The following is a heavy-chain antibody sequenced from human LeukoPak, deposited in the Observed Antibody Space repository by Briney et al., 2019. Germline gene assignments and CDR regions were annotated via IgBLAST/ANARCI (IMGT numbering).Heavy chain of an antibody. J-gene: IGHJ4*02. V-gene: IGHV3-74*01. CDR3: ARGGYHAYYLDY. CDR1: GFTFSSYW. D-gene: IGHD5-18*01. Sequence: GGSLRLSCAASGFTFSSYWMYWVRQAPGKGLVWVSRINTDGSSTTYADSVKGRFTISRDNAKNTLYLQMNSLRAEDTAVYYCARGGYHAYYLDYWGQGSLVTVSS. CDR2: INTDGSST.